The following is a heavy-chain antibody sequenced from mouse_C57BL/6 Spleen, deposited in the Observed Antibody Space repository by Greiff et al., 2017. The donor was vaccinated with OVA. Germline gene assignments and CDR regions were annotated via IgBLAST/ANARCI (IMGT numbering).Heavy chain of an antibody. D-gene: IGHD1-1*01. Sequence: EVQLQQSGPELVKPGASVKISCKASGYTFTDYYMNWVKQSHGKSLEWIGDINPNNGGTSYNQKFKGKATLTVDKSSSTAYMELRSLTSEDSAVYYCNYGSSYEDYYAMDYWGQGTSVTVSS. J-gene: IGHJ4*01. V-gene: IGHV1-26*01. CDR2: INPNNGGT. CDR1: GYTFTDYY. CDR3: NYGSSYEDYYAMDY.